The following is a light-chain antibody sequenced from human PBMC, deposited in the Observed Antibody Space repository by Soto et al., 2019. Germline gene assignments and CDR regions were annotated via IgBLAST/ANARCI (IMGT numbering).Light chain of an antibody. V-gene: IGLV1-44*01. J-gene: IGLJ3*02. CDR3: AAWDDSLNGGV. CDR1: SSNIGSNT. Sequence: QSVLTQPPSASGTPGQRVTISCSGSSSNIGSNTVNWYQQFPGTAPKLLIHSNNQRPSGVPDRFSGSKSGTSASLAISGLQSEDEADYYCAAWDDSLNGGVFGGGTKVTVL. CDR2: SNN.